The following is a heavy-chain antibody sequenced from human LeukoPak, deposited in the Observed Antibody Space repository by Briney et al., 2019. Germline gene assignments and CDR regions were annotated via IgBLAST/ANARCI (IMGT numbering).Heavy chain of an antibody. D-gene: IGHD4-17*01. CDR1: GGSISSSSYY. J-gene: IGHJ4*02. V-gene: IGHV4-61*05. Sequence: RSSETLSLTCTVSGGSISSSSYYWGWIRQPPGKGLEWIGYIYYSGSTNYNPSLKSRVTISVDTSKNQFSLKLSSVTAADTAVYYCASSWPYDYGDYLFDYWGQGTLVTVSS. CDR2: IYYSGST. CDR3: ASSWPYDYGDYLFDY.